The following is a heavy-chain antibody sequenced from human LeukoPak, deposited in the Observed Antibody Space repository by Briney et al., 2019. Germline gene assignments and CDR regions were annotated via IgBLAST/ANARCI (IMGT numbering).Heavy chain of an antibody. Sequence: SETLSLTCTVSGGSISSYYWSWIRQPPGKGLEWIGYIYYSGSTNYNPSLKSRVTISVDTSKNQFSLKLSSVTAADTAVYYCARGPTSFDYWGQGTLVTVSS. V-gene: IGHV4-59*01. CDR2: IYYSGST. CDR3: ARGPTSFDY. D-gene: IGHD5-12*01. CDR1: GGSISSYY. J-gene: IGHJ4*02.